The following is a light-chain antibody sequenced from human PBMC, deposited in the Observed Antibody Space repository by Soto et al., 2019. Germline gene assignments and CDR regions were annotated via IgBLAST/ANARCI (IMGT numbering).Light chain of an antibody. CDR2: TNN. V-gene: IGLV1-44*01. J-gene: IGLJ2*01. CDR3: ATWDNGLTGVV. CDR1: SSNIGSNT. Sequence: QSVLTQPPSTSGTPGQRVTISCSGSSSNIGSNTAHWYQQIPGTAPKLLIYTNNQRSSGVSDRFSGSKSDTSASLVISGLQSEDEADYYCATWDNGLTGVVFGGGTQLTVL.